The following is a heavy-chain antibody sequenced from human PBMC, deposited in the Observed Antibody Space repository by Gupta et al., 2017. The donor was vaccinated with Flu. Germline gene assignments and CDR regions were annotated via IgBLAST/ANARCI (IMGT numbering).Heavy chain of an antibody. CDR2: LKSEADGGTA. V-gene: IGHV3-15*07. Sequence: EVQSLESGAGWVTPGGSLRLSCAASGVMFSSAYLHWPRQAPGKGLEWVGRLKSEADGGTADYGPPVKGRFTISRDDSKTTLWLQMNSLRTEDTAVYYCTTDSSGGITFDIWGQGTPVTVST. CDR3: TTDSSGGITFDI. D-gene: IGHD3-10*01. CDR1: GVMFSSAY. J-gene: IGHJ3*02.